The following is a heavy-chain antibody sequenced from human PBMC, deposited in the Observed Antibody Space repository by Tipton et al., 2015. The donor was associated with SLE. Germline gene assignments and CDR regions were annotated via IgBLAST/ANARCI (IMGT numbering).Heavy chain of an antibody. CDR1: GYSISSGYY. CDR3: ATEGPHGYGAPSY. V-gene: IGHV4-38-2*02. Sequence: TLSLTCAVSGYSISSGYYWGWIRQPPGKGLEWIGYIYTSGSTNYNPSLKSRVTISVDTSKNQFSLNLTSVTAADTAVYYCATEGPHGYGAPSYWGQGTLVTVSS. J-gene: IGHJ4*02. CDR2: IYTSGST. D-gene: IGHD4/OR15-4a*01.